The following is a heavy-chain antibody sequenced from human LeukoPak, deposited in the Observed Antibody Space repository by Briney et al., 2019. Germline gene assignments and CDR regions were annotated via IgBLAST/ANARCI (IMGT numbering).Heavy chain of an antibody. CDR1: GYTYTSYG. J-gene: IGHJ4*02. D-gene: IGHD3-10*01. Sequence: GASVKVSCKASGYTYTSYGISWVRQAPGQGLEWIGWISAYNGNTNYAQKLQGRVTMTTDTSTSTAYMELRSLRSDDTAVYYCARYYGSGSYYGFDYWGQGTLVTVSS. CDR3: ARYYGSGSYYGFDY. V-gene: IGHV1-18*01. CDR2: ISAYNGNT.